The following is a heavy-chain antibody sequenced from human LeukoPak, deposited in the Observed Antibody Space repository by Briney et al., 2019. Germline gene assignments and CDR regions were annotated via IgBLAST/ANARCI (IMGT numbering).Heavy chain of an antibody. Sequence: GGSLRLSCAASGSTFSNYWMTWVRQAPGKGLEWVADIKQDGSEKLYVNSVRGRFTISRDNAKMSLFLQMNSLRAEDTAVYYCARDNGVVHGVYYMDVWGKGTTVTVSS. CDR1: GSTFSNYW. CDR2: IKQDGSEK. J-gene: IGHJ6*03. V-gene: IGHV3-7*01. CDR3: ARDNGVVHGVYYMDV. D-gene: IGHD3-3*01.